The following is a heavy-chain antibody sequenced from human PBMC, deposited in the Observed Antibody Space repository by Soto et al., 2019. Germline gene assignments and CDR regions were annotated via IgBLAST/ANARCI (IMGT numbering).Heavy chain of an antibody. Sequence: SVQVSCKASGYTFTGYYMHWVRQAPGQGLEWMGWINPNSGGTNYAQKFQGRVTMTRNTSISTAYMELSRLRSDDTAVYYCARVNVVVVAATREYYFDYWGQGTLVTVSS. CDR1: GYTFTGYY. CDR3: ARVNVVVVAATREYYFDY. CDR2: INPNSGGT. J-gene: IGHJ4*02. D-gene: IGHD2-15*01. V-gene: IGHV1-2*02.